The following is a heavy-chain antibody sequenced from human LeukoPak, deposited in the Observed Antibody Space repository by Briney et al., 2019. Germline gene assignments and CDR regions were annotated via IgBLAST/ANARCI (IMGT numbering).Heavy chain of an antibody. D-gene: IGHD3-22*01. V-gene: IGHV3-74*01. CDR1: GFTFSSYW. CDR2: KSDGST. CDR3: ARAPSEIGGYYPEYFRH. J-gene: IGHJ1*01. Sequence: GGSLRLSCAASGFTFSSYWMHWVRQAPGKGLVWVSRKSDGSTNYADSVKGRLTISRDNAKNTLSLQMNSLRAEDTGVYYCARAPSEIGGYYPEYFRHWGQGTLVTVSS.